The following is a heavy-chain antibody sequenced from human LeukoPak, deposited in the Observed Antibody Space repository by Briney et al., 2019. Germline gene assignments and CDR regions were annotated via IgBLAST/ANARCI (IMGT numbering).Heavy chain of an antibody. CDR1: GYTFTGYY. V-gene: IGHV1-2*02. J-gene: IGHJ4*02. CDR2: INPNSGGT. CDR3: ARVGGDYGPFDY. Sequence: AASVKVFCKASGYTFTGYYMHWVRQAPGQGLEWMGWINPNSGGTNYAQKFQGRVTMTRDTSISTAYMELSRLRSDDTAVYYCARVGGDYGPFDYWGQGTLVTVSS. D-gene: IGHD4-17*01.